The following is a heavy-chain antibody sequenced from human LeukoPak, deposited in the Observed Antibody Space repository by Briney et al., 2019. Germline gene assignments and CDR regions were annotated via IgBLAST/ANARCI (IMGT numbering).Heavy chain of an antibody. CDR1: VGSISNYY. J-gene: IGHJ6*02. CDR2: IYYTGIT. D-gene: IGHD4-11*01. V-gene: IGHV4-59*01. CDR3: ARDYSTSYYYYGMDL. Sequence: SETLSLTCTVSVGSISNYYWSWIRQPPWKGLEWIGYIYYTGITNYNPSLKSRVTISVDTSKNQFSLKLNSVTAADTAVYYCARDYSTSYYYYGMDLWGQGTTVTVSS.